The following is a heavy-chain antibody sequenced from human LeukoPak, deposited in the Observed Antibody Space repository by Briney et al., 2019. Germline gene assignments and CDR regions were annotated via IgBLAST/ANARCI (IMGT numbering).Heavy chain of an antibody. D-gene: IGHD1-26*01. CDR2: IYPGDSDT. CDR1: GYSFTSYW. J-gene: IGHJ6*02. CDR3: ARQPPSGGGPSCYYYGMDV. Sequence: GESLKISCKGSGYSFTSYWIGWVRQMPGKGLEWMGIIYPGDSDTRYSPSFQGQVTISADKSISTAYLQWSSLKASDTAMYYCARQPPSGGGPSCYYYGMDVWGQGTTVTVSS. V-gene: IGHV5-51*01.